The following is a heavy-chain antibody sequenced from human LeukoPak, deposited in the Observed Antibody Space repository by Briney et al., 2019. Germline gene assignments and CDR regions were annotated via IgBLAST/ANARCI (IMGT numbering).Heavy chain of an antibody. D-gene: IGHD5-24*01. J-gene: IGHJ4*02. CDR1: GFTFSSYG. CDR2: ISYDGSNK. CDR3: ARWLQSPFDY. V-gene: IGHV3-30*03. Sequence: GRSLRLSCAASGFTFSSYGMHWVRQAPGKGLEWVAVISYDGSNKYYADSVKGRFTISRDNSKNTLYLQMNSLRAEDTAVYYCARWLQSPFDYWGQGTLVTVSS.